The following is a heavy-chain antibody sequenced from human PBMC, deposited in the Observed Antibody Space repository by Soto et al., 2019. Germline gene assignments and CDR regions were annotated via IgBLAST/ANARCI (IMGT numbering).Heavy chain of an antibody. CDR3: GRDRGYYFDS. CDR1: GGSISSYY. D-gene: IGHD3-22*01. J-gene: IGHJ4*02. CDR2: IYYSGST. Sequence: QVQLQESGPGLVKPSETLSLTCTVSGGSISSYYWNWIRQPPGKGLEWIGYIYYSGSTKYNPSLKXXVXIXXDTSKNQFSLKLTSVTAADTAVYYCGRDRGYYFDSWGQGTLVTVSS. V-gene: IGHV4-59*01.